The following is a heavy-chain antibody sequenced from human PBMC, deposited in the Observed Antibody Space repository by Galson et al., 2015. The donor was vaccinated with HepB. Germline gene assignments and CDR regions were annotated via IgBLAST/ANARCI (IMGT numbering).Heavy chain of an antibody. CDR1: GFTFSSYG. V-gene: IGHV3-33*01. CDR3: AREVKRSGWYYYYYGMDV. J-gene: IGHJ6*02. Sequence: SLRLSCAASGFTFSSYGMHWVRQAPGKGLEWVAVIWYDGSNKYYADSVKGRSTISRDNSKNTLYLQMNSLRAEDTAVYYCAREVKRSGWYYYYYGMDVWGQGTTVTVSS. CDR2: IWYDGSNK. D-gene: IGHD6-19*01.